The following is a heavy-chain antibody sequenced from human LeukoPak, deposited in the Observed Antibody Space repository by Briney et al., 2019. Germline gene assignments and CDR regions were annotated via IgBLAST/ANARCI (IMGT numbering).Heavy chain of an antibody. CDR2: IYHSGST. D-gene: IGHD6-13*01. Sequence: SETLSLTCTVSGGSISSGGYYWSWIRQPPGKGLEWIGYIYHSGSTYYNPPLKSRVTISVDRSKNQFSLKLSSVTAADTAVYYCALSSSWSPSGYYYYYMDVWGKGTTVTVSS. CDR1: GGSISSGGYY. CDR3: ALSSSWSPSGYYYYYMDV. J-gene: IGHJ6*03. V-gene: IGHV4-30-2*01.